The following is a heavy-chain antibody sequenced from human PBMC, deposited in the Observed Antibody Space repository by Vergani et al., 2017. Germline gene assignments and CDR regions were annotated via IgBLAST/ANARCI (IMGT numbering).Heavy chain of an antibody. CDR3: ASGQWFGELNGYFDY. Sequence: QVQLVQSGAEGKKPGSSVKVSCKASGGTFSSYTISWVRQAPGQGLEWMGRIIPILGIANYAQKFQGRVTITADKSTSTAYMELSSLRSEDTAVYYCASGQWFGELNGYFDYWGQGTLVTVSS. CDR2: IIPILGIA. D-gene: IGHD3-10*01. J-gene: IGHJ4*02. V-gene: IGHV1-69*02. CDR1: GGTFSSYT.